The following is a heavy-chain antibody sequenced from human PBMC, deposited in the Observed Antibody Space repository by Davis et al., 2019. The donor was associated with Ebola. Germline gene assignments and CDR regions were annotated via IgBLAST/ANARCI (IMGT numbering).Heavy chain of an antibody. D-gene: IGHD3-3*01. Sequence: HTGGSLRLSCAASGFTFSSYWMHWVRHAPGKGLVWVSRINSDGSSTSYADSVKGRFTISRDNAKNTLYLQMNSLRAEDTAVYYCARVDTYYDFWSGYQHDAFDIWGQGTMVTVSS. CDR2: INSDGSST. CDR1: GFTFSSYW. J-gene: IGHJ3*02. CDR3: ARVDTYYDFWSGYQHDAFDI. V-gene: IGHV3-74*01.